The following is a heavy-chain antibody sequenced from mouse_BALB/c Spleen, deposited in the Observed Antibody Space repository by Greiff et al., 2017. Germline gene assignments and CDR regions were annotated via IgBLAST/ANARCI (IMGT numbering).Heavy chain of an antibody. CDR1: GFAFSSYD. V-gene: IGHV5-12-1*01. Sequence: EVHLVESGGGLVKPGGSLNLSCAASGFAFSSYDMSWVRQTPEKRLEWVAYISSGGGSTYYPDTVKGRFTISRDNAKNTLYLQMSSLKSEDTAMYYCAGPFYDGYYAWFAYWGQGTLVTVSA. CDR2: ISSGGGST. J-gene: IGHJ3*01. D-gene: IGHD2-3*01. CDR3: AGPFYDGYYAWFAY.